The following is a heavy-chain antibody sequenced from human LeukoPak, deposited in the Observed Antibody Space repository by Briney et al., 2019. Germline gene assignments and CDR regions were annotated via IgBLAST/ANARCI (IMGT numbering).Heavy chain of an antibody. CDR1: GYTFTGYY. Sequence: ASVRVSCKASGYTFTGYYIHWVRQAPGQGLEWMGWINPNIGGTSFAQKFHGRVTMTRDTSITTAYMELTRLRSDDTAVYYCARGGEYYDFRSGYYTWFDPWGQGTLVTVSS. CDR2: INPNIGGT. D-gene: IGHD3-3*01. CDR3: ARGGEYYDFRSGYYTWFDP. V-gene: IGHV1-2*02. J-gene: IGHJ5*02.